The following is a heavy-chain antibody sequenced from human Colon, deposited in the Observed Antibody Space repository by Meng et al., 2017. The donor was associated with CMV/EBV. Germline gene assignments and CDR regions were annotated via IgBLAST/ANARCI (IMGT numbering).Heavy chain of an antibody. Sequence: FNDSGSDWVRQAPGRGLEWVGRIGSKANNYATEYGAPVKGKFTISRDDSKSMAYLQMNSLKVDDTAVYYCTRVGRGGPTDKTVTQFDYWGQGTLVTVSS. V-gene: IGHV3-73*01. CDR3: TRVGRGGPTDKTVTQFDY. D-gene: IGHD3-16*01. CDR2: IGSKANNYAT. J-gene: IGHJ4*02. CDR1: FNDSG.